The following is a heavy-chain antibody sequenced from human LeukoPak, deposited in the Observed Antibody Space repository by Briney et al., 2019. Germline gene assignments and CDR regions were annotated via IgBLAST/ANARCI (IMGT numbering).Heavy chain of an antibody. CDR3: ARATYCGGDCSREGWTDY. J-gene: IGHJ4*02. Sequence: SETLSLTCTVSGYSINSGYYWAWIRRPPGRGLDWIGSIYHSGSTYYSPSLKRRVTISVDTSKNQFSLKLNSVTVADTAMYSCARATYCGGDCSREGWTDYWGQGTLVTVSS. CDR2: IYHSGST. V-gene: IGHV4-38-2*02. CDR1: GYSINSGYY. D-gene: IGHD2-21*01.